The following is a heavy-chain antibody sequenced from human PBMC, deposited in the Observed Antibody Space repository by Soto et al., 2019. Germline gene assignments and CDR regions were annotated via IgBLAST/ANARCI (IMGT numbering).Heavy chain of an antibody. CDR3: ARIWKLELGYYYGMDV. D-gene: IGHD1-7*01. CDR1: GDSVSSNSAA. Sequence: HTLSLTCAISGDSVSSNSAAWNWIRQSPSRGLEWLGRTYYRSKWYNDYAVSVKSRITINPDTSKNQFSLQLNSVTPEDTAVYYCARIWKLELGYYYGMDVWGQGTTVTVSS. V-gene: IGHV6-1*01. J-gene: IGHJ6*02. CDR2: TYYRSKWYN.